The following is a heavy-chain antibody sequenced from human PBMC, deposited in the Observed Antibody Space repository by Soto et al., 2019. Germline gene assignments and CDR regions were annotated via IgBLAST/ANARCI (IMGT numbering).Heavy chain of an antibody. V-gene: IGHV1-69*02. CDR2: IIPILGIA. CDR3: ARLVTDAFDI. CDR1: GGTFSSYT. D-gene: IGHD3-9*01. J-gene: IGHJ3*02. Sequence: QVQLVQSGAEVKKPGSSVKVSCKASGGTFSSYTISWVRQAPGQGLEWMGTIIPILGIANYAQKFQGRVTITADKSTSTAYMELSSLRSEDTAVYYCARLVTDAFDIWGQGTMVTVSS.